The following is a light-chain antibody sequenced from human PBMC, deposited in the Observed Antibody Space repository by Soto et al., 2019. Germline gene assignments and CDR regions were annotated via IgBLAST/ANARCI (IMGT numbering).Light chain of an antibody. CDR3: QQYTTSPFT. CDR1: QSVGSNY. CDR2: GAS. Sequence: EIVLTQSPGTLSLSPGERATLYCRASQSVGSNYLAWYQQKPGQAPRVLIYGASSRATGIPDRFSGSGSGAAFTLTISRLEPEDFAVYYCQQYTTSPFTSGPGTKVDI. J-gene: IGKJ3*01. V-gene: IGKV3-20*01.